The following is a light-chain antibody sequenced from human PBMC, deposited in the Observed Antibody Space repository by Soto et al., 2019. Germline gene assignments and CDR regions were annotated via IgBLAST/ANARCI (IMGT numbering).Light chain of an antibody. J-gene: IGKJ5*01. CDR3: QHYNSYRYT. Sequence: DLPLIPSPSTLSASVGDRFTITCRASQSINSRLAWYQQKPGKAPKLLIYKASSLESGVPSRFSGSGSGTEFTLTISSLQPDDFATYYCQHYNSYRYTFGQGARLEIK. CDR2: KAS. V-gene: IGKV1-5*03. CDR1: QSINSR.